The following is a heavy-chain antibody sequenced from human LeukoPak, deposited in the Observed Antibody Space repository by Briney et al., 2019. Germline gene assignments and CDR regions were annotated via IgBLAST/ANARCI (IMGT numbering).Heavy chain of an antibody. Sequence: ASVKVSCKASGYTFTNHDISWVRQAPGQGQGPEWMGWISAYSGNTNYAQKLQGRVTMTTDISTSTAYMELRSLRSDDTAVYYCARDHDPHYYDSSGYYDYWGQGTLVSVSS. V-gene: IGHV1-18*01. J-gene: IGHJ4*02. D-gene: IGHD3-22*01. CDR2: ISAYSGNT. CDR1: GYTFTNHD. CDR3: ARDHDPHYYDSSGYYDY.